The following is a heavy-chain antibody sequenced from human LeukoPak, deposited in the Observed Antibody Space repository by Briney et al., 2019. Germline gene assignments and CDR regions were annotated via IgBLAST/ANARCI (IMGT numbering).Heavy chain of an antibody. J-gene: IGHJ6*02. CDR1: EFSFSSYW. D-gene: IGHD3-22*01. Sequence: GGSLRLSCASTEFSFSSYWMSWVRQAPGKGLEWVSRINSDGTSVRYADSVKGRFTISRDNAKNTLYLQMNSLRAEDTGVYYCGRSHYYDSSGNFYYYYAMDVWGQGTTVTVSS. CDR2: INSDGTSV. CDR3: GRSHYYDSSGNFYYYYAMDV. V-gene: IGHV3-74*01.